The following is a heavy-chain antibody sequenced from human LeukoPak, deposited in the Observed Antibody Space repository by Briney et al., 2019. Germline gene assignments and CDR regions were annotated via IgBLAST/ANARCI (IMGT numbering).Heavy chain of an antibody. J-gene: IGHJ6*03. Sequence: SVKVSCKASGGTFSSYAISWVRQAPGQGLEWTGGIIPIFGTANYAQKFQGRVTITTDESTSTAYMELSSLRSEGTAVYYCASRSDWGSLYYYYMDVWGKGTTVTVSS. CDR1: GGTFSSYA. CDR3: ASRSDWGSLYYYYMDV. V-gene: IGHV1-69*05. D-gene: IGHD7-27*01. CDR2: IIPIFGTA.